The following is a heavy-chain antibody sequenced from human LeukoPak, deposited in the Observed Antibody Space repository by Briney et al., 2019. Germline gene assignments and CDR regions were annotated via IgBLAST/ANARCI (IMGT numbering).Heavy chain of an antibody. V-gene: IGHV1-69*13. D-gene: IGHD5-12*01. Sequence: PSVKVSCKASGGTFSSYAISWVRQTPGQGLEWMGGIIPIFGTANYAQKFQGRVTITADESTSTAYMELSSLRSEDTAVYYCAKEIALATIVVWGQGTLVTVSS. J-gene: IGHJ4*02. CDR1: GGTFSSYA. CDR2: IIPIFGTA. CDR3: AKEIALATIVV.